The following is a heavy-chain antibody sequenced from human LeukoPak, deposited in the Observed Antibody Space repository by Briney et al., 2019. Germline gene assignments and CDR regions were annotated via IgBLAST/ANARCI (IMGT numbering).Heavy chain of an antibody. V-gene: IGHV3-23*01. CDR3: AKSSGIAAAGTVFDY. CDR2: ISGSGGST. Sequence: GGSLRLSCAASGFTLSSYNMNWVRQAPGKGLEWVSAISGSGGSTYYADSVKGRFTISRDNSKNTLYLQMNSLRAEDTAVYYCAKSSGIAAAGTVFDYWGQGTLVTVSS. CDR1: GFTLSSYN. J-gene: IGHJ4*02. D-gene: IGHD6-13*01.